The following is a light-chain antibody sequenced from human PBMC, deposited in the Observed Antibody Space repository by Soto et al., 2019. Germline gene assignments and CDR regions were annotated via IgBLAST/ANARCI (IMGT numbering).Light chain of an antibody. CDR1: QRVFSSSRNKSY. CDR3: QQYLSTPVT. J-gene: IGKJ4*01. Sequence: DNVMTQSPDSLAVSLGERATINCKSSQRVFSSSRNKSYLAWYQQKPGQPRKLLFYWASTRESGVPDRFSGGGSGTDFTLTISSLQAEDVAADYGQQYLSTPVTFGGGTKVEIK. CDR2: WAS. V-gene: IGKV4-1*01.